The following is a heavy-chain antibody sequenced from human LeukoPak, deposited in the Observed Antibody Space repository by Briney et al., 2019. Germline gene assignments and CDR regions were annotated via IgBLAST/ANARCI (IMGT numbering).Heavy chain of an antibody. Sequence: GSLRLSCAASGFIFSSYWMSWVRQAPGKGLEWVANIKEDGSEKYYVDSVKGRFTISRDNAKNSLYLQTNSLRAEDTAVYYCARRALRYCSSASCPAQYYGVDVWGKGTTVTVSS. V-gene: IGHV3-7*03. CDR1: GFIFSSYW. D-gene: IGHD2-2*01. CDR3: ARRALRYCSSASCPAQYYGVDV. J-gene: IGHJ6*04. CDR2: IKEDGSEK.